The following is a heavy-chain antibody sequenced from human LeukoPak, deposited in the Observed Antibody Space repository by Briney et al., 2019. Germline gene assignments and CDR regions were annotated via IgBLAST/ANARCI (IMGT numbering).Heavy chain of an antibody. CDR1: GFTFNIYG. CDR3: TRDAAPGNSIWDHFNS. V-gene: IGHV3-23*01. Sequence: GGSLRLSCVASGFTFNIYGMSWVRRAPGKGLEWVSSVGGGDDIHYADSVKGRFTGYRDNAKNTVYLQMNSLRVEDTATYFCTRDAAPGNSIWDHFNSWGQGTLVTVSS. CDR2: VGGGDDI. J-gene: IGHJ4*02. D-gene: IGHD1-7*01.